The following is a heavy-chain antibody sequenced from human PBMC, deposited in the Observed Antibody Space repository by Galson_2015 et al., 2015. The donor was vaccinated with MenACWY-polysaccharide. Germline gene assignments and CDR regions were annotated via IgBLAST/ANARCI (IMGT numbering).Heavy chain of an antibody. CDR3: ARLAVACMLNWYLDL. D-gene: IGHD6-19*01. Sequence: SLRIAYAAAGFSFSSESMSWVRQAPGKGREWISSISADPRSTYNTDSVKVRFCISRDNSKNTLFLQMNSLRAEDTALYYCARLAVACMLNWYLDLWGRGTLVSVSS. CDR2: ISADPRST. J-gene: IGHJ2*01. V-gene: IGHV3-23*01. CDR1: GFSFSSES.